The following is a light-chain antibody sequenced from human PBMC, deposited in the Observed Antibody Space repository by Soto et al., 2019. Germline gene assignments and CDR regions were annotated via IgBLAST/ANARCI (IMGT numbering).Light chain of an antibody. CDR2: GAS. V-gene: IGKV3-15*01. CDR3: QQYNNWPPWT. CDR1: QSVSSN. J-gene: IGKJ1*01. Sequence: EIVMTQSPATLSVSPVERATLSCRASQSVSSNLAWYQQKPGQAPRLLIYGASTRATGIPARCSGSGSGTEFTRTIRSLQSEDLAVYYCQQYNNWPPWTFGQGTKVEIK.